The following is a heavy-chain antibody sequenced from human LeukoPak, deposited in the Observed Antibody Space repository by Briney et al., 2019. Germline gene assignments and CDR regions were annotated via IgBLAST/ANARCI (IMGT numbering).Heavy chain of an antibody. CDR3: ARVLVALGAFDI. V-gene: IGHV1-18*01. D-gene: IGHD1-26*01. Sequence: ASVKVSCKASGYTFTTYGISWARQAPGQGLEWMGWISGYNGITNYAQELQGRVTMTTDTSTNTAYMELRSLRSDDTAVYYCARVLVALGAFDIWGQGTMVTVSS. CDR1: GYTFTTYG. CDR2: ISGYNGIT. J-gene: IGHJ3*02.